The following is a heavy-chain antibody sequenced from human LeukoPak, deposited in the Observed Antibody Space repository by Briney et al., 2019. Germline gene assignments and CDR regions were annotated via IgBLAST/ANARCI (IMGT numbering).Heavy chain of an antibody. V-gene: IGHV4-34*01. CDR2: FNHSGST. Sequence: PSETLSLTCAVYGGSFSGYSWTWIRQPPGKGLEWIGEFNHSGSTNYNPSLKSRVTISVDTSKNQFSLKLTSVTAADTAVYYCARSSYYYGADALDIWGQGTTVAVSS. D-gene: IGHD3-10*01. J-gene: IGHJ3*02. CDR3: ARSSYYYGADALDI. CDR1: GGSFSGYS.